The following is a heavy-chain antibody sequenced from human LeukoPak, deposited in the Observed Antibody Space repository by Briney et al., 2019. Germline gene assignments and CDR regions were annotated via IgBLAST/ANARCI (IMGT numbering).Heavy chain of an antibody. CDR3: ARAGGSRYGYAFDV. J-gene: IGHJ3*01. D-gene: IGHD5-12*01. CDR1: GFTFSDYG. Sequence: GGSLRLSCVASGFTFSDYGMHWVRQAPGKGLEWVAVIWHDGSNKYYADSVKGRFTISRDNSENTLYLQMNSLRVEDTALFYCARAGGSRYGYAFDVWGQGTLVTVSS. CDR2: IWHDGSNK. V-gene: IGHV3-33*01.